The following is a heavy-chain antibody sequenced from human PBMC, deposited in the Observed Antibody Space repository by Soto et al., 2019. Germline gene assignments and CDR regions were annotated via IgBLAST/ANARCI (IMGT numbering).Heavy chain of an antibody. D-gene: IGHD3-3*01. CDR1: GYTFTSYG. Sequence: ASVKVSCKASGYTFTSYGIIWVRQAPGQRLEWMGWISAYNGNTNYAQKPQGRVTMTTDTSTSTAYMELRSLRSDDTAVYYCAREPSPPIITIFGVVTLDPWGQGTLVTVS. V-gene: IGHV1-18*01. J-gene: IGHJ5*02. CDR3: AREPSPPIITIFGVVTLDP. CDR2: ISAYNGNT.